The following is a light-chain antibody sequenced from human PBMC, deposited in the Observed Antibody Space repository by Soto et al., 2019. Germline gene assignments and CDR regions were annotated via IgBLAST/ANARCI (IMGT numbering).Light chain of an antibody. CDR2: DVS. V-gene: IGLV2-14*03. CDR3: SSYTSSSTDV. J-gene: IGLJ1*01. Sequence: QSVLTQPASVSGSPGQSITISCTGTSSDVGGYGYVSWYQQHPDKAPKLMIYDVSNRPSGVSDRFSGSKSGNTASLTISGLQAEDEADYYCSSYTSSSTDVFGTGTKLTVL. CDR1: SSDVGGYGY.